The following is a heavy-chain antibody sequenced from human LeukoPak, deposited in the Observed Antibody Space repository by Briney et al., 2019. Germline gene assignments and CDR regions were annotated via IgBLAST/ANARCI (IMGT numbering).Heavy chain of an antibody. CDR1: GGSISSYY. CDR2: ISYSGNT. V-gene: IGHV4-39*07. J-gene: IGHJ4*02. D-gene: IGHD1-14*01. Sequence: SETLSLTCTVSGGSISSYYWGWIRQPPGKGLEWIGSISYSGNTYYNPSLKSRVTVSIDTSKNQFSLKLSSVTAADTAVYYCAGGNLGGGDYWGQGTLVTVSS. CDR3: AGGNLGGGDY.